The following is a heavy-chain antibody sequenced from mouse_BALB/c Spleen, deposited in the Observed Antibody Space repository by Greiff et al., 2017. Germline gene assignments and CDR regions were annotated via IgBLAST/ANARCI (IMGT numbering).Heavy chain of an antibody. CDR2: IRSKSNNYAT. Sequence: EVQLQESGGGLVQPKGSLKLSCAASGFTFNTYAMNWVRQAPGKGLEWVARIRSKSNNYATYYADSVKDRFTISRDDSQSMLYLQMNNLKTEDTAMYYCVVTYYYAMDYWGQGTSVTVSS. J-gene: IGHJ4*01. D-gene: IGHD2-1*01. V-gene: IGHV10-1*02. CDR1: GFTFNTYA. CDR3: VVTYYYAMDY.